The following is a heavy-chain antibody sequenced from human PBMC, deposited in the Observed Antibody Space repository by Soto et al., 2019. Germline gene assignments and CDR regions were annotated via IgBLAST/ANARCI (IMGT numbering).Heavy chain of an antibody. J-gene: IGHJ4*02. Sequence: PSETLSLTCTVSGGSIGSYYWSWIRQPPGKGLEWIGYIYYSGSTNYNPSFKSRVTISVDTSKNQFSLKLSSVTAADTAVYYCARARVEMAFDYWGQGTLVTVSS. CDR2: IYYSGST. V-gene: IGHV4-59*01. CDR3: ARARVEMAFDY. CDR1: GGSIGSYY.